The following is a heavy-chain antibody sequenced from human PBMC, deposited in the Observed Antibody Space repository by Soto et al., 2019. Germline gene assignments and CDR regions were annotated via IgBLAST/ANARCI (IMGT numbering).Heavy chain of an antibody. CDR1: GYTFTSYG. CDR2: ISAYNGNT. V-gene: IGHV1-18*01. CDR3: VREKSYDSSGYYAAYDFDY. D-gene: IGHD3-22*01. Sequence: ASVKVSCKASGYTFTSYGISWVRQAPGQGLEWMGWISAYNGNTNYAQKLQGRVTMTTDTSTSTAYMELRSLRSDDTAVYYCVREKSYDSSGYYAAYDFDYWGQGTLVTVSS. J-gene: IGHJ4*02.